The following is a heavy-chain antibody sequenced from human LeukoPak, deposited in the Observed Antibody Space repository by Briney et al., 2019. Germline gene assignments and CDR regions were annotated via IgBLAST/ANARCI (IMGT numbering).Heavy chain of an antibody. V-gene: IGHV5-51*01. CDR1: GYSFTSYW. CDR2: IYPGDSDT. D-gene: IGHD2-2*01. J-gene: IGHJ4*02. Sequence: PGESLKISCKGSGYSFTSYWIGWVRQMPGKGLEWMGIIYPGDSDTRYSPSFQGQVTISADKSISTAYLQWSSLKASDTAIYYCARTRDVCSSTSCYELALYYWGQGTLVTVSS. CDR3: ARTRDVCSSTSCYELALYY.